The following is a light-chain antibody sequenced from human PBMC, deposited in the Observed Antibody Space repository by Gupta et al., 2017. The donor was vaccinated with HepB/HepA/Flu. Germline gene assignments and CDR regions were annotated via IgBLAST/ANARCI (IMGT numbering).Light chain of an antibody. J-gene: IGKJ4*01. Sequence: EIVLTQSPGTLSLSPGERATLSYRASQSVSSSYLAWYQQKPGQAPRLLIYGASSRATGIPDRFSGSGSGTDFTLTISRLEPEDFAVYYCQQYGSSPQAFGGGTKVEIK. CDR2: GAS. CDR1: QSVSSSY. V-gene: IGKV3-20*01. CDR3: QQYGSSPQA.